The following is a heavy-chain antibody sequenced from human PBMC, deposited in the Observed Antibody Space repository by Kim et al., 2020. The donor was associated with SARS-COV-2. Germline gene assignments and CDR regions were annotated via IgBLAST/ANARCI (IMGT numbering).Heavy chain of an antibody. V-gene: IGHV1-3*04. CDR2: INTGNGNT. D-gene: IGHD3-10*01. J-gene: IGHJ4*02. Sequence: ASVKVSCKASGYTFTTYAIHWVRQAPGERLEWMGWINTGNGNTKYSQRFQDRVTITRDASASTAYMELSSLRSEDTAVFYCARGPTGGPEFGYWGQGTLVTVSS. CDR1: GYTFTTYA. CDR3: ARGPTGGPEFGY.